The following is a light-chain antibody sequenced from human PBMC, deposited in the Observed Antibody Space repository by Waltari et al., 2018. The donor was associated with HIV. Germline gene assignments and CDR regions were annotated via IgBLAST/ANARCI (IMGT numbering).Light chain of an antibody. V-gene: IGKV1-8*01. J-gene: IGKJ1*01. Sequence: ATRMTQARPSASAPTGDTLTTTCRARRDNDPHLDRYQHKPGSAPHLLIYGASTLQQGVPPRFNGSGSGTSFSLTVDCLQSEDFATFFCQPYHESPRTFGQGTTVAV. CDR2: GAS. CDR3: QPYHESPRT. CDR1: RDNDPH.